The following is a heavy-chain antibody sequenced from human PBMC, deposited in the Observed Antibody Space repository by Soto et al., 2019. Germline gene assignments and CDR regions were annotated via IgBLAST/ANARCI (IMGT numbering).Heavy chain of an antibody. V-gene: IGHV4-59*01. CDR1: GGSISSYY. CDR3: AGPFEAYYYDSSGFP. CDR2: IYYSGST. J-gene: IGHJ3*01. Sequence: ETLSLTCTVSGGSISSYYWSWIRQPPGKGLEWIGYIYYSGSTNYNPSLKSRVTISVDTSKNQFSLKLSSVTAADTAVYYCAGPFEAYYYDSSGFPWGQGTMVTVSS. D-gene: IGHD3-22*01.